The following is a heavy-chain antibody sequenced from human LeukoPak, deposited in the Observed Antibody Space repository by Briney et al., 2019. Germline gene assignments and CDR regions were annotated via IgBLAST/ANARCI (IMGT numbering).Heavy chain of an antibody. D-gene: IGHD3-3*01. J-gene: IGHJ4*02. Sequence: ASVKVSCKTSGYTFTGYYIHWVRQAPGQGLEWMGWISAYNGNTNYAQKLQGRVTMTTDTSTSTAYMELRSLGSDDTAVYYCASSLTIFGVANYFDYWGQGTLVTVSS. V-gene: IGHV1-18*04. CDR2: ISAYNGNT. CDR3: ASSLTIFGVANYFDY. CDR1: GYTFTGYY.